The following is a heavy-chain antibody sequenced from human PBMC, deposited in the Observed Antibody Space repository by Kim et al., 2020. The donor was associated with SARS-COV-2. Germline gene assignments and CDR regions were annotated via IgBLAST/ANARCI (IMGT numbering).Heavy chain of an antibody. V-gene: IGHV3-7*03. D-gene: IGHD6-13*01. CDR2: EK. CDR3: ARETQLVLDY. Sequence: EKDYVDSVKGRFTISRDNAKNSLYLQMNSLRAEDTAVYYCARETQLVLDYWGQGTLVTVSS. J-gene: IGHJ4*02.